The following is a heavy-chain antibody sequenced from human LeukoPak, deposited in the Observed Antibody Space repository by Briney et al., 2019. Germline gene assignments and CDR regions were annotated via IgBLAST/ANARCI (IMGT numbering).Heavy chain of an antibody. CDR3: AREQDTTPDL. D-gene: IGHD1-1*01. V-gene: IGHV3-21*01. Sequence: GGSLRLSCAASGFTFSSYNMNWVRQAPGKGLEWVSYMSGSSNYIYYADSVKGRFIISRDNAKNSLYLQMNSLRAEDTAVYYCAREQDTTPDLWGQGTLVTVSS. CDR2: MSGSSNYI. CDR1: GFTFSSYN. J-gene: IGHJ4*02.